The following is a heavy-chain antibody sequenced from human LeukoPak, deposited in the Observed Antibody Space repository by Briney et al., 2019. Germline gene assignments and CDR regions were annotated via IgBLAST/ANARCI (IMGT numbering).Heavy chain of an antibody. CDR1: GFPFNIYS. Sequence: GGSLRLSCTTSGFPFNIYSMAWVRQAPGKGLEWVSYISSSGSTLYYADSVKGRYTISRDNARNSLYLQMNSLRAEDTSVYYCARGTSGSYQMGGQGTLVTVSS. D-gene: IGHD1-26*01. V-gene: IGHV3-48*04. CDR2: ISSSGSTL. CDR3: ARGTSGSYQM. J-gene: IGHJ4*02.